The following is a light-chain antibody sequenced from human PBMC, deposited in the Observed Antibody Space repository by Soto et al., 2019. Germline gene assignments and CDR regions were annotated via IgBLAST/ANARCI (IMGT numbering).Light chain of an antibody. Sequence: QSVLTQPPSVSGAPGQRVTISCTGSSSNIGAGYDVHWYQQLPGTAPKLLIYGNSNRPSGVPDRFSGSKPGTSASLAITGLQAEDEADYYCQSYDSSLSGSSVFGGGTKLTVL. CDR3: QSYDSSLSGSSV. J-gene: IGLJ2*01. CDR2: GNS. V-gene: IGLV1-40*01. CDR1: SSNIGAGYD.